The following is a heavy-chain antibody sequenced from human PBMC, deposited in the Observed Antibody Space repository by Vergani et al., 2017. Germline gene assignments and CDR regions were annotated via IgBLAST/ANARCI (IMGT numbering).Heavy chain of an antibody. Sequence: VQLVESGGGLVQPGRSLRLSCAASGFTFDDYAMHWVRQAPGKGLEWVAVISYDGSNKYYADSVKGRFTISRDNSKNTLYLQMNSLRAEDTAVYYCAKADSIVGATYYFDYWGQGTLVTVSS. CDR2: ISYDGSNK. D-gene: IGHD1-26*01. CDR1: GFTFDDYA. J-gene: IGHJ4*02. CDR3: AKADSIVGATYYFDY. V-gene: IGHV3-30*18.